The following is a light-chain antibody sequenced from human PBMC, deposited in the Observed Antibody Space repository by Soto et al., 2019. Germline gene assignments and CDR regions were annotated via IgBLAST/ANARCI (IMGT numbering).Light chain of an antibody. J-gene: IGLJ3*02. CDR3: SSYTISSTRV. Sequence: QSALTQSASVSGSPGQSITISCTGTSSDVGGYNYVSWYQQHPGKAPKLMIFEVSNRPSGVSNRFSGSKSGNTASLTISGLQAEDEADYYCSSYTISSTRVFGGGTKLTVL. V-gene: IGLV2-14*01. CDR2: EVS. CDR1: SSDVGGYNY.